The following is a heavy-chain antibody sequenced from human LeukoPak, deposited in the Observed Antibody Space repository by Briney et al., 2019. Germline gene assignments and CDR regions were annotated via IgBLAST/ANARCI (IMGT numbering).Heavy chain of an antibody. Sequence: PSETLSLTCAVYGGSFSGYYWSWIRQPPGKGLEWIGEINHSGSTNYNPSLKSRVTISVDTSKNQFSLKLSSVTAADTAVYYCAREGAPEGSYWGQGTLVTVSS. V-gene: IGHV4-34*01. CDR1: GGSFSGYY. J-gene: IGHJ4*02. CDR3: AREGAPEGSY. CDR2: INHSGST. D-gene: IGHD1-26*01.